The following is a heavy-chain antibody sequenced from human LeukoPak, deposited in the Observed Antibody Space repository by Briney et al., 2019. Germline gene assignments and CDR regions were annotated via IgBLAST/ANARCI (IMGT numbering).Heavy chain of an antibody. CDR1: GFTVSSNY. Sequence: GGSLRLSCAASGFTVSSNYMSWVRQAPRKGLEWVSVIYSGGSTYYADSVKGRFTISRDNSKNTLYLQMNSLRAEDTAVYYCARDLVHSAPATVTTNYWGQGTLVTVSS. CDR3: ARDLVHSAPATVTTNY. D-gene: IGHD4-11*01. CDR2: IYSGGST. J-gene: IGHJ4*02. V-gene: IGHV3-66*02.